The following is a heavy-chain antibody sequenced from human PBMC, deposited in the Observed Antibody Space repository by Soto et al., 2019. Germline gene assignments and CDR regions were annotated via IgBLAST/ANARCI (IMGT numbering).Heavy chain of an antibody. CDR3: ARHTPAISISDH. CDR1: GGSISSSSYY. Sequence: QLQLQESGPGLVKPSETLSLTCTVSGGSISSSSYYWGWIRQPPGKGLEWIGSIYCSGSTYYNPSLKSRVTISVDTSKNQFSLKLSSVTAADTAVYYCARHTPAISISDHWGQGTLVTVSS. D-gene: IGHD2-15*01. CDR2: IYCSGST. J-gene: IGHJ4*02. V-gene: IGHV4-39*01.